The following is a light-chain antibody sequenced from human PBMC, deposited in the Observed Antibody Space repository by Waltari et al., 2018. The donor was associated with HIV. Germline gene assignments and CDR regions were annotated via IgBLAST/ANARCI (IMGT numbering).Light chain of an antibody. CDR3: QQTGSFPLT. V-gene: IGKV1D-12*01. J-gene: IGKJ4*01. CDR1: QDISSW. Sequence: DIHLTQSPSSVSASVGDTVTNTCRASQDISSWLAWYQQKPGNAPKLLIYAAASLQGGVPSRFSGSGSGTDFTLSFSSLQPEDFATYFCQQTGSFPLTFGGGTRVEIK. CDR2: AAA.